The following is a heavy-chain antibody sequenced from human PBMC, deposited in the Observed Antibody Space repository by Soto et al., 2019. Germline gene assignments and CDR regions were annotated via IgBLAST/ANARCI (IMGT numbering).Heavy chain of an antibody. CDR1: GRSISSGDYY. CDR3: ARGPAGDKVDY. J-gene: IGHJ4*02. CDR2: IYNSGTT. V-gene: IGHV4-30-4*01. Sequence: QVQLQEPGPRLVEPSQTLSLTCTVSGRSISSGDYYWSWIRQSPGTGLEWIGHIYNSGTTYINPSLKSRVTISADMSKNQFSLKVNSVTDADTGVYYCARGPAGDKVDYWGQGTLVTVSS. D-gene: IGHD7-27*01.